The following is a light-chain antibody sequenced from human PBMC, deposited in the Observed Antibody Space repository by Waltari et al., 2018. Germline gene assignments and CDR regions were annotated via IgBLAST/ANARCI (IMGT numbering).Light chain of an antibody. CDR2: YDR. V-gene: IGLV3-21*04. J-gene: IGLJ1*01. CDR1: NIGTYS. CDR3: HVWHPHVDPGV. Sequence: SSVVTQPPSVSVAPGETATITCWGDNIGTYSVHWYQQKAGQAPVLVIFYDRDRPSGIPDRFSGSNSGNTATLTISRVEAGDEARYYCHVWHPHVDPGVFGTGTEVTVL.